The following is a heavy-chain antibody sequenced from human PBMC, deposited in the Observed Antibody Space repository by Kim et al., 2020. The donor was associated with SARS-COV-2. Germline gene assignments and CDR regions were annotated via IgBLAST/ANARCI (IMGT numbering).Heavy chain of an antibody. V-gene: IGHV3-33*06. CDR3: AKGQRSYDILTGYFANNWFDP. J-gene: IGHJ5*02. D-gene: IGHD3-9*01. Sequence: FTISRDNSKNTLYLQMNSLRAEDTAVYYCAKGQRSYDILTGYFANNWFDPWGQGTLVTVSS.